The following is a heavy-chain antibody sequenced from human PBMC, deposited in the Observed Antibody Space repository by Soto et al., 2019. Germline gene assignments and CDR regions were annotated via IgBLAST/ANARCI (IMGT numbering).Heavy chain of an antibody. CDR1: GCSISSSSYY. V-gene: IGHV4-39*01. Sequence: PSETLSLTWTVSGCSISSSSYYWGWIRQPPGKGLEWIGSIYYSGSTYYNPSLKSRVTISVDTSKNQFSLKLSSVTAADTAVYYCARQEGAGGYYYYGMDVWGQGTTVTVSS. CDR3: ARQEGAGGYYYYGMDV. D-gene: IGHD1-26*01. J-gene: IGHJ6*02. CDR2: IYYSGST.